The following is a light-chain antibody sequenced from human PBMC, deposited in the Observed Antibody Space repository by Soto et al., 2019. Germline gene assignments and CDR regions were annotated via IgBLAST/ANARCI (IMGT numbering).Light chain of an antibody. J-gene: IGKJ2*01. CDR2: GAS. CDR1: QTVSSRY. CDR3: KRYGPSPPFI. V-gene: IGKV3-20*01. Sequence: EIVLTQSPGTLSLSPGERATLSCRASQTVSSRYLAWYQQKPGQAPRLLMYGASNRATGIPDRFSGSGSGTVFTLPISRLDLEFFAGYFCKRYGPSPPFIFGRGT.